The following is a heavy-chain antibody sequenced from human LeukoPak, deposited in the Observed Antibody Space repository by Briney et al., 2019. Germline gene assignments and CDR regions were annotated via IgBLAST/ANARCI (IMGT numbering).Heavy chain of an antibody. V-gene: IGHV3-21*04. CDR2: ISSSSSYI. J-gene: IGHJ4*02. CDR1: GFTFSSYS. Sequence: PGGSLRLSCAASGFTFSSYSMNWVRQAPGKGLEWVSSISSSSSYIYYADSVKGRFTISRDNAKNSLYLQMNSLKTEDTAVYYCARGTVLVGATRFFEYWGQGTLVTVSS. D-gene: IGHD1-26*01. CDR3: ARGTVLVGATRFFEY.